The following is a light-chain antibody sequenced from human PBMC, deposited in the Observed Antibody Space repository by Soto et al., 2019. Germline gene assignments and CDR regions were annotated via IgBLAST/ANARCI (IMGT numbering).Light chain of an antibody. Sequence: QAVVTQPPSVSGAPGQTVTISCTGSSSNIGAGYHVHWYQQLPGTAPKLLIYHNTNRPSGVPDRFSGSKSGTSASLVITGLQAADEADYYCQSYDNTRRVVFGGGTQLTVL. CDR2: HNT. J-gene: IGLJ2*01. CDR3: QSYDNTRRVV. V-gene: IGLV1-40*01. CDR1: SSNIGAGYH.